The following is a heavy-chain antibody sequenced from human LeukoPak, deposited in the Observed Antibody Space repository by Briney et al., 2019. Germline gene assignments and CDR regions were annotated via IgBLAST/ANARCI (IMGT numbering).Heavy chain of an antibody. Sequence: ASVKVSCKASGYTFTSYYVYWVRQAPGQALEWMGKINPSGGGTDYAQKFQGRVTMTRDTSTSTVYMELSSLRSEDTAVYYCARDQGVTMVRGIMSPSAADYWGQGTLVTVSS. D-gene: IGHD3-10*01. J-gene: IGHJ4*02. V-gene: IGHV1-46*01. CDR1: GYTFTSYY. CDR2: INPSGGGT. CDR3: ARDQGVTMVRGIMSPSAADY.